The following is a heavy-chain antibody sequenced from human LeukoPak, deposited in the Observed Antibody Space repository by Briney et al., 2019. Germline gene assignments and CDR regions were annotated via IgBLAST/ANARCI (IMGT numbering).Heavy chain of an antibody. D-gene: IGHD2-15*01. J-gene: IGHJ5*02. CDR3: ARGRSKGYCSGGSCSFHNWFDP. CDR2: IYYSGST. V-gene: IGHV4-59*12. Sequence: SETLSHTCTVSGGSISSYYWSWIRQPPGKGLEWIGYIYYSGSTNYNPSLKSRVTISVDTSKNQFTLKLSSVTAADTAVYYCARGRSKGYCSGGSCSFHNWFDPWGQGTLVTVSS. CDR1: GGSISSYY.